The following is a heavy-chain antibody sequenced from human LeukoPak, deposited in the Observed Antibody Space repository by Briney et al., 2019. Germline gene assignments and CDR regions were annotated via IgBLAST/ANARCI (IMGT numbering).Heavy chain of an antibody. J-gene: IGHJ4*02. D-gene: IGHD5-18*01. V-gene: IGHV3-48*01. Sequence: QSGGSLRLSCAASGFTFSSYSMNWVRQAPGKGLEWVSYISSSSSTIYYADSVKGRFTISRDNAKNSLYLQMNSLRAEDTAVYYCAREGYSYGLDFWGQGTLVTVSS. CDR3: AREGYSYGLDF. CDR1: GFTFSSYS. CDR2: ISSSSSTI.